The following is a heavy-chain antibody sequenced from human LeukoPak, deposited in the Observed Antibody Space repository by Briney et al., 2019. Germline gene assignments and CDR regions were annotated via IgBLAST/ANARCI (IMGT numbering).Heavy chain of an antibody. D-gene: IGHD5/OR15-5a*01. J-gene: IGHJ4*02. CDR2: INQDGGEK. Sequence: GSLRLSCAASGFSLITYWLSWVRPAPGKGGEWVANINQDGGEKFHVDSVKGRFTISRDNAKNSLYLQMNSLTAEDTAVYYCATGVWYLESWGQGTLVTVSS. V-gene: IGHV3-7*01. CDR3: ATGVWYLES. CDR1: GFSLITYW.